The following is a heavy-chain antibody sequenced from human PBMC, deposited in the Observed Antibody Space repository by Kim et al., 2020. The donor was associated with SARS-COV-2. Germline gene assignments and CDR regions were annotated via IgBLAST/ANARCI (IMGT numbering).Heavy chain of an antibody. J-gene: IGHJ4*02. CDR3: VRDLYYSQPNGHAGPFDY. V-gene: IGHV3-48*03. CDR1: GFTFSTYE. Sequence: GGSLRLSCAASGFTFSTYEMNWVRQAPGKGLEWVSYVSGSGTTLHYADSVKGRFTISRDNAKNSIYLQMNSLRAEDTAVYYCVRDLYYSQPNGHAGPFDYWGQGTLVTVSS. CDR2: VSGSGTTL. D-gene: IGHD2-8*01.